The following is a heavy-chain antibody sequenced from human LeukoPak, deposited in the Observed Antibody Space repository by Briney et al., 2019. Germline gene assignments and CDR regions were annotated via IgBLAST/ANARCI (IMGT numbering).Heavy chain of an antibody. Sequence: NPGGSLRLSCAASGFMFSDYYMSWMRQAPGKGLEWVSYISNSGGSPIYNADSVKGRFTISRDNAKNSLYLQMNSLRAEDTAVYYCARDRWEPVVVVPAAIAFWGQGTLVTVSS. CDR2: ISNSGGSPI. CDR3: ARDRWEPVVVVPAAIAF. V-gene: IGHV3-11*01. D-gene: IGHD2-2*01. CDR1: GFMFSDYY. J-gene: IGHJ4*02.